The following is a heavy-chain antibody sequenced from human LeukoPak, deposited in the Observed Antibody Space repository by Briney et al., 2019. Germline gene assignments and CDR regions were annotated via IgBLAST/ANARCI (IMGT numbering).Heavy chain of an antibody. CDR2: ISVSDGTS. J-gene: IGHJ4*02. CDR1: GFTFNSFA. D-gene: IGHD3-16*02. Sequence: GGSLRLSCAASGFTFNSFAMNWVRHAPGKGLEWGSSISVSDGTSHYADFVKGRFTISRDNSKNTLYLQMNSLRAEDTAAYYCAKSLGVGGYTRYKGFDQWGQGTLV. CDR3: AKSLGVGGYTRYKGFDQ. V-gene: IGHV3-23*01.